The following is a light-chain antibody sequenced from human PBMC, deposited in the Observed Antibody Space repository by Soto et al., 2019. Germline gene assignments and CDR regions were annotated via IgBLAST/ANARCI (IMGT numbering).Light chain of an antibody. J-gene: IGKJ2*01. CDR2: TAS. CDR1: QTMRSSH. CDR3: QQYNNWPYT. Sequence: EIVLTQSPATLSLSPGDRATLSCRASQTMRSSHLAWYQQKPGQAPRLLIYTASTRATGIPARFSGSGSGTEFTLTISSLQSEDFAVYYCQQYNNWPYTFGQGTKLEIK. V-gene: IGKV3-15*01.